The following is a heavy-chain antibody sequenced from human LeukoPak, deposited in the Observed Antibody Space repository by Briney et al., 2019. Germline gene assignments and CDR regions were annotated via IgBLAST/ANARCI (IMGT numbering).Heavy chain of an antibody. J-gene: IGHJ6*03. CDR2: ITSGDFV. CDR1: GFTFSAYS. V-gene: IGHV3-21*01. Sequence: PGGSLRLSCAVSGFTFSAYSMDWVRQAPGKGLAWVSSITSGDFVYFADSLKGRFTISRDNAKSSLYLQMNSLRAEDTAVYYCARGGFNMVRGVIIPSNSYYYYMDIWGKGTTVTVSS. CDR3: ARGGFNMVRGVIIPSNSYYYYMDI. D-gene: IGHD3-10*01.